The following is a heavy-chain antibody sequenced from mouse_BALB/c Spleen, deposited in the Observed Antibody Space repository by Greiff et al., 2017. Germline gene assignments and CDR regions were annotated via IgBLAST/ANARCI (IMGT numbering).Heavy chain of an antibody. D-gene: IGHD1-1*01. Sequence: EVHLVESGGGLVKPGGSLKLSCAASGFTFSSYAMSWVRQSPEKRLEWVAEISSGGSYTYYPDTVTGRFTISRDNAKNTLYLEMSSLRSEDTAMYYCARDLVTTVPYAMDYWGQGTSVTVSS. V-gene: IGHV5-9-4*01. CDR3: ARDLVTTVPYAMDY. CDR1: GFTFSSYA. J-gene: IGHJ4*01. CDR2: ISSGGSYT.